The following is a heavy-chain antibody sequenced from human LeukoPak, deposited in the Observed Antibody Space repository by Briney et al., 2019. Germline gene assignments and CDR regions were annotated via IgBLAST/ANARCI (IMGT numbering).Heavy chain of an antibody. J-gene: IGHJ4*02. CDR2: ISSSSSYI. V-gene: IGHV3-21*04. CDR1: GFTFSSYS. Sequence: GGSLRLSCAASGFTFSSYSMNWVRQAPGKGLEWVSSISSSSSYIYYADSVKGRFTISRDNSKNTVYLQMNSLRAEDTAVYYCAKTNGMVRGVISRYWGQGTLVTVSS. D-gene: IGHD3-10*01. CDR3: AKTNGMVRGVISRY.